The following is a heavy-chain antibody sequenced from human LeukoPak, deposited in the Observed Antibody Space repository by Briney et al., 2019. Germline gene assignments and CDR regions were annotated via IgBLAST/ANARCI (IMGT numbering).Heavy chain of an antibody. CDR2: IKENGNEQ. CDR3: ARGPGDYDASDI. Sequence: GGSLRLSCAASGFTFGRYAIHWVRQAPGKGPEWVAHIKENGNEQYYADSVKGRFTISRDNVKQSLCLQMDNLRVEDTAVYYCARGPGDYDASDIWGQGTMVTVSS. V-gene: IGHV3-7*01. D-gene: IGHD4-11*01. J-gene: IGHJ3*02. CDR1: GFTFGRYA.